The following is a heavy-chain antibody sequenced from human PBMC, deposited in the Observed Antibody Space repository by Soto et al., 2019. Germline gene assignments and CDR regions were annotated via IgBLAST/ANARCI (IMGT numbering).Heavy chain of an antibody. CDR1: GGSISSYY. D-gene: IGHD4-17*01. CDR2: IYYSGST. CDR3: ARDRDGDYEGPAPDYYYYGMDV. Sequence: QVQLQESGPGLVKPSETLSLTCTVSGGSISSYYWSWIRQPPGKGLEWIGYIYYSGSTNYNPSLKSRVTISVDTSKNQFSLKLSSVTAADTAVYYCARDRDGDYEGPAPDYYYYGMDVW. V-gene: IGHV4-59*01. J-gene: IGHJ6*01.